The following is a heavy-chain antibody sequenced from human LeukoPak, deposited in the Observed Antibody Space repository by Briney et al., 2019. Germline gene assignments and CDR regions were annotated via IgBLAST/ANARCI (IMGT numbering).Heavy chain of an antibody. CDR1: GFTFSTYG. Sequence: GGSLRLSCAASGFTFSTYGMHWVRQAPGKGLEWVAVISYDGSNKYYADSVKGRFTSSRDNSKNTLYLQMTSLRAEDTAVYYCANREYHLPALYWGQGTLVTVSS. D-gene: IGHD2-2*01. CDR2: ISYDGSNK. CDR3: ANREYHLPALY. V-gene: IGHV3-30*18. J-gene: IGHJ4*02.